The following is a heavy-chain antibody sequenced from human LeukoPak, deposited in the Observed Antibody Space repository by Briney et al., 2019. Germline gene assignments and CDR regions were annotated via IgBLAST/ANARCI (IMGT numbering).Heavy chain of an antibody. Sequence: PGGSLRLSCAASGFTFSSYAMNWVRQAPGKGLEWVSAISGSGGTTYYADSVKGRFTISRDNSKNTLYLQMNTLRAEDTAIYYCAKDEEVSPCFFDYWGQGTLVTVSS. J-gene: IGHJ4*02. V-gene: IGHV3-23*01. CDR3: AKDEEVSPCFFDY. CDR1: GFTFSSYA. CDR2: ISGSGGTT.